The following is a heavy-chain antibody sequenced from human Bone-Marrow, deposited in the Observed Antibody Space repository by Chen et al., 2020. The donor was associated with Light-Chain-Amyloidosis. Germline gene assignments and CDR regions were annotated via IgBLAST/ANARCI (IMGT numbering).Heavy chain of an antibody. V-gene: IGHV3-9*01. CDR2: FDYNSGRK. CDR1: AFTYKKWA. J-gene: IGHJ4*02. D-gene: IGHD1-1*01. Sequence: EVQMVASGGGWVQPGRSLRLSCVTSAFTYKKWAIHWVRQASGKGLEWVSGFDYNSGRKDYADSVRGRFTVSSDSSKNSLFLEMNSLRVEDTALYYCTQDGVPGGADFWGPGTMVTVSS. CDR3: TQDGVPGGADF.